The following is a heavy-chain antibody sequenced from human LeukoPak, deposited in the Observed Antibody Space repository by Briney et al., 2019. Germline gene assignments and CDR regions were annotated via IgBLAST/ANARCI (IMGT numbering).Heavy chain of an antibody. V-gene: IGHV4-34*01. D-gene: IGHD3-10*01. Sequence: SETLSLTCAVYGGSFSGYYWSWIRQPPGKGLEWIGKINHSGSTNYNPSLKSRVTISVDTSKNQFSLKLSSVTAADTAVYYCARADYYGSGSYYKMVYYFDYWGQGTLVTVSS. J-gene: IGHJ4*02. CDR2: INHSGST. CDR1: GGSFSGYY. CDR3: ARADYYGSGSYYKMVYYFDY.